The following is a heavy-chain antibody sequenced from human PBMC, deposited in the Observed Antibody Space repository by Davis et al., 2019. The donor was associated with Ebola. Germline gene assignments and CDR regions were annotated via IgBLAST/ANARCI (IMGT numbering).Heavy chain of an antibody. CDR2: IYSGGST. CDR3: ARELGYSYGLYYYYYGMDV. J-gene: IGHJ6*02. V-gene: IGHV3-66*01. CDR1: GFTVSSNH. Sequence: GGSLRLPCAASGFTVSSNHMSWVRQAPGKGLEWVSVIYSGGSTYYADSVKGRFTISRDNSKNTLYLQMNSLRAEDTAVYYCARELGYSYGLYYYYYGMDVWGQGTTVTVSS. D-gene: IGHD5-18*01.